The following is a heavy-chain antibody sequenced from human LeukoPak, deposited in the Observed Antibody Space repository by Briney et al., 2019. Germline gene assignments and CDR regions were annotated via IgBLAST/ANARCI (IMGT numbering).Heavy chain of an antibody. J-gene: IGHJ4*02. Sequence: ASVKVSCKASGYTFTSYAMHWVRQAPGQRLEWMGWINAGNGNSRYSQKFQGRVTITRDTSASTAYMELSSLRSEDTAVYYCARLRYYDSSVDYWGQGTLVTVSS. D-gene: IGHD3-22*01. CDR2: INAGNGNS. CDR1: GYTFTSYA. CDR3: ARLRYYDSSVDY. V-gene: IGHV1-3*01.